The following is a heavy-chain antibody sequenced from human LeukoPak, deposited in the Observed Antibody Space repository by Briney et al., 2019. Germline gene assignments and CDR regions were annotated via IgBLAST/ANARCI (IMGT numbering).Heavy chain of an antibody. V-gene: IGHV1-18*01. CDR2: ISAYNGNT. Sequence: ASVKVSCKASGYTFTSYGISWVRQAPGQGLEWMGWISAYNGNTNYAQKLQGRVTMTTDTPTSTAYMELRSLRSDDTAVYYCARSLEVYDILTGYYYWGQGTLVTVSS. CDR1: GYTFTSYG. J-gene: IGHJ4*02. D-gene: IGHD3-9*01. CDR3: ARSLEVYDILTGYYY.